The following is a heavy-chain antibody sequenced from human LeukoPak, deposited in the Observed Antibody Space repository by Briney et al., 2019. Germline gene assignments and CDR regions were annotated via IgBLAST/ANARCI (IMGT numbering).Heavy chain of an antibody. CDR1: GSGFTFGNFA. V-gene: IGHV3-23*01. CDR2: ISGSGYYT. Sequence: GGSLRLSCEASGSGFTFGNFALRWVRQAPGKGLEWVSGISGSGYYTYYADSVKGRFTISRDNSKNTLYTEMNSLRAEDTAVYYCAKDGSWGDYYFYFYMDVWGKGTTVTVSS. CDR3: AKDGSWGDYYFYFYMDV. D-gene: IGHD3-16*01. J-gene: IGHJ6*03.